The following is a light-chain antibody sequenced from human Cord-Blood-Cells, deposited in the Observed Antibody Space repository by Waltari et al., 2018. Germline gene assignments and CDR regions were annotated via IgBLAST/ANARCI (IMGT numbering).Light chain of an antibody. CDR2: DDS. CDR3: QVWDSSSDHYV. V-gene: IGLV3-21*03. Sequence: SYVLTQPPSVSVAPGKTARITCGGNNIGSTSLHWYQQKPGQAPVLVVYDDSDRPSGIPERFSCSNAGKAATLTTSRVEAEDEADYYCQVWDSSSDHYVFGTGTKVTVL. J-gene: IGLJ1*01. CDR1: NIGSTS.